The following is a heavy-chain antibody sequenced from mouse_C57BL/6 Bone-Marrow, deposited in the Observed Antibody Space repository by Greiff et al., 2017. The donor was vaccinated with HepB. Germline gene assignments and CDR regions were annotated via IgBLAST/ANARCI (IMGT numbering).Heavy chain of an antibody. CDR3: AREELRTVYFDY. J-gene: IGHJ2*01. D-gene: IGHD1-1*01. Sequence: VQLQQSGPVLVKPGASVKMSCKASGYTFTDYYMNWVKQSHGKSLEWIGVINPYNGGTSYNQKFKGKATLTVDKSSSTAYMELNSLTSEDSAVYYCAREELRTVYFDYWGQGTTLTVSS. CDR2: INPYNGGT. V-gene: IGHV1-19*01. CDR1: GYTFTDYY.